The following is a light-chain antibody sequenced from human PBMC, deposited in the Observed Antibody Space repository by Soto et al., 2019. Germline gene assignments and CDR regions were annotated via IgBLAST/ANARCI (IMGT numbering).Light chain of an antibody. J-gene: IGLJ2*01. Sequence: QSALTQTPSASGSLGQSVTISCTGTSSDVGGYNYVSWHQQHPGKAPKVMIYEVTKRPPGVPDRFSGSKSGNTASLTVSGLQAEDEADYYCSSFADGGNPVLLGGGTKVTVL. CDR2: EVT. CDR3: SSFADGGNPVL. CDR1: SSDVGGYNY. V-gene: IGLV2-8*01.